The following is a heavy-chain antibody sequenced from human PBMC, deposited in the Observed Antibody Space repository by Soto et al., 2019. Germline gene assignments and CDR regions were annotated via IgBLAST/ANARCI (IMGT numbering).Heavy chain of an antibody. D-gene: IGHD3-10*01. Sequence: QVQLVESGGGVVQPGRSLRLSCAASGFTFSSYGMHRVRQAPGKGLEWVAVISYDGSNKYYADSVKGRFTISRDNSKNTLYLQMNSLRAEDTAVYYCAKGAYGSEQVYWGQGTLVTVSS. CDR1: GFTFSSYG. CDR2: ISYDGSNK. V-gene: IGHV3-30*18. CDR3: AKGAYGSEQVY. J-gene: IGHJ4*02.